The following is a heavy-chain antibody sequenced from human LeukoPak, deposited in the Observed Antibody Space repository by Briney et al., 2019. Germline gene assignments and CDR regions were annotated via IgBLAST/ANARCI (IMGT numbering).Heavy chain of an antibody. CDR3: ARASSGWSYYFDY. Sequence: SVKVSCKASGGTFSSYAISWVRQAPGQGLEWMGGITPIFGTANYAQKFQGRVTITADKSTSTAYMELSSLRSEDTAVYYCARASSGWSYYFDYWGQGTLVTVSS. D-gene: IGHD6-19*01. V-gene: IGHV1-69*06. J-gene: IGHJ4*02. CDR1: GGTFSSYA. CDR2: ITPIFGTA.